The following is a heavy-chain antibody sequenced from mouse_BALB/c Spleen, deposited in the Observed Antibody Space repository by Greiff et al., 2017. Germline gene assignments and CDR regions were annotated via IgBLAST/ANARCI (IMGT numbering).Heavy chain of an antibody. V-gene: IGHV1-20*02. CDR1: GYSFTGYF. CDR2: INPYNGDT. Sequence: EVQLQQSGPELVKPGASVKISCKASGYSFTGYFMNWVMQSHGKSLEWIGRINPYNGDTFYNQKFKGKATLTVDKSSSTAHMELRSLASEDSAVYYCTRSAYGSSYYFDYWGQGTTLTVSS. J-gene: IGHJ2*01. CDR3: TRSAYGSSYYFDY. D-gene: IGHD1-1*01.